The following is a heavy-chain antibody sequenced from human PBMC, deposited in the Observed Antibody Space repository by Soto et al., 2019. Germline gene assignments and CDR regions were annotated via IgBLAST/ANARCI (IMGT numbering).Heavy chain of an antibody. CDR2: IYYSGST. J-gene: IGHJ5*02. CDR3: ARDRLCYYDSSGYAEGFDP. V-gene: IGHV4-59*01. D-gene: IGHD3-22*01. CDR1: GGSISSYY. Sequence: PSETLSLTCTVSGGSISSYYWSWIRQPPGKGLEWIGYIYYSGSTNYNPSLTSRVTISVDTSKNQFSLKLSSVTAADTAVYYCARDRLCYYDSSGYAEGFDPWRQGTLVTVSS.